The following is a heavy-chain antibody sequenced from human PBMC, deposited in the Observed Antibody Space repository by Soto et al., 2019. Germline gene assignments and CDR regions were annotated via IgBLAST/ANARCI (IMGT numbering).Heavy chain of an antibody. J-gene: IGHJ3*02. V-gene: IGHV3-21*01. Sequence: GGSLRLSCAASGFTFSSYSMNWVRQAPGKGLEWVSSISSSSSYIYYADSVKGRFTISRDNAKNSLYLQMNSLRAEDTAVYYCAIDPPLGTGTTLEAFDIWGQGTMVTVSS. CDR1: GFTFSSYS. D-gene: IGHD1-7*01. CDR2: ISSSSSYI. CDR3: AIDPPLGTGTTLEAFDI.